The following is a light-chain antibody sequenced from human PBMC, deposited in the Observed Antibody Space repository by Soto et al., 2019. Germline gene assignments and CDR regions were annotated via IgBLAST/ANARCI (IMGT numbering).Light chain of an antibody. CDR2: GAS. CDR1: QSVNSN. CDR3: QQYNNWPPLT. V-gene: IGKV3-15*01. Sequence: EIVMTQSPVTLSVSPGERATLSCRASQSVNSNLAWYQQKPCQAPRLLIYGASTRATGITARFSASGSGTDYTITISSLQSEDAAVYYCQQYNNWPPLTFSGGTKVESK. J-gene: IGKJ4*01.